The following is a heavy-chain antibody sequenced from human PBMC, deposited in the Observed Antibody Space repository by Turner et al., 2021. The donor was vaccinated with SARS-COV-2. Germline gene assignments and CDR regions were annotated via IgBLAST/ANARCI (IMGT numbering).Heavy chain of an antibody. CDR1: EFSVRNYG. CDR3: VKVAPGGDGEDCGKYV. D-gene: IGHD2-21*01. Sequence: LYYTGSEFSVRNYGMHWVRQAPGKDREWVGIIWFDGSNTYYGDSGKGRFTFSRDNLKNTVYLKMNSLKVADTAVYYCVKVAPGGDGEDCGKYVWGQGTTVTVSS. V-gene: IGHV3-33*06. J-gene: IGHJ6*02. CDR2: IWFDGSNT.